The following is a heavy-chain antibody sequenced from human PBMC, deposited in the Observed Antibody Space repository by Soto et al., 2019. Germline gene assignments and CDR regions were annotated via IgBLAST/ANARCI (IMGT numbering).Heavy chain of an antibody. J-gene: IGHJ6*03. Sequence: NPSETLSLTCTVSGGSISSSSYYWGWIRQPPGKGLEWIGRIYYSGSTYYNPSLKSRVTISVDTSKNQFSLKLSSVTAADTAVYYCARSATVTTSVLYYYYMDVWGKGTTVTVSS. CDR3: ARSATVTTSVLYYYYMDV. V-gene: IGHV4-39*01. D-gene: IGHD4-17*01. CDR1: GGSISSSSYY. CDR2: IYYSGST.